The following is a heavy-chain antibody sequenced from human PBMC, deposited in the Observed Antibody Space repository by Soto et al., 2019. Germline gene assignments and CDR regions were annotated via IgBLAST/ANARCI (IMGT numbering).Heavy chain of an antibody. CDR1: GGTFSTYS. J-gene: IGHJ3*02. V-gene: IGHV1-69*02. Sequence: QVQLVQSGAEVKKPVSSVKVSCKYSGGTFSTYSMFWVRQAPGQGLEWMGRIIPMLGIRNYAQRFQDRVTITADKSTATAHMELSSLRSEDTALYYCTIGSWSGEVFDIWGQGTMVTVSS. CDR2: IIPMLGIR. D-gene: IGHD2-21*01. CDR3: TIGSWSGEVFDI.